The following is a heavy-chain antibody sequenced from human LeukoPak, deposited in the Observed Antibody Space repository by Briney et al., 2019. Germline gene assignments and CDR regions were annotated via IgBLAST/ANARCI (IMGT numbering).Heavy chain of an antibody. CDR3: ARYEGGYSLDY. J-gene: IGHJ4*02. CDR2: VSSNSNYM. Sequence: GSLRLSCAASGFTFSDYAMNWVRQAPGKGLEWVSFVSSNSNYMYYADSVKGRFTISRDNAKNSLYLQMNSLRAEDTAVYYCARYEGGYSLDYWGQGTLVTVSS. V-gene: IGHV3-21*01. D-gene: IGHD3-22*01. CDR1: GFTFSDYA.